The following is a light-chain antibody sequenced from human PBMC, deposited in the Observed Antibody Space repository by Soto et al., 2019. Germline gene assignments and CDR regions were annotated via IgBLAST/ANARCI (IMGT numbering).Light chain of an antibody. Sequence: EIVVTQSPGTLSLSPGERATLSCRASQSVSSSYLSWYHHKPRQARRLLLEGASSRATGIPYRVSGSGSGTAFTLTISRLEHEDFADYYCQQYGSSSWTFGQGTKVDVK. CDR3: QQYGSSSWT. J-gene: IGKJ1*01. CDR2: GAS. CDR1: QSVSSSY. V-gene: IGKV3-20*01.